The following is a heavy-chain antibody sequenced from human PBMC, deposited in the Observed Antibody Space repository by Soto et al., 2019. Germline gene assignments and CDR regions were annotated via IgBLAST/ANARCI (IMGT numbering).Heavy chain of an antibody. CDR2: IIPIFGTA. Sequence: SVKVSCKASGGTFSSYAISWVRQAPGQGLEWMGGIIPIFGTANYAQKFQGRVTITADKSTSTAYMELSSLRSEDTAVYYCAWEYYYDSSGPRGGYYFDYWGRGTLVTVSS. CDR1: GGTFSSYA. V-gene: IGHV1-69*06. D-gene: IGHD3-22*01. CDR3: AWEYYYDSSGPRGGYYFDY. J-gene: IGHJ4*02.